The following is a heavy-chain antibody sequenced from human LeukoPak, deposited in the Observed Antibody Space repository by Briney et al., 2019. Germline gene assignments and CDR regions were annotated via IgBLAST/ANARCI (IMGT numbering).Heavy chain of an antibody. J-gene: IGHJ4*02. CDR3: ARAPEGVYDFDY. V-gene: IGHV3-30-3*01. CDR1: GFTFSSYA. Sequence: PGGSLRLSCAASGFTFSSYAMHWVRQAPGKGLEWVAVISYDGSNKYYADSVKGRFTISRDNSKNTLYLQMNSLRAEDTAVYYCARAPEGVYDFDYWGQGTLVTVSS. D-gene: IGHD3-16*01. CDR2: ISYDGSNK.